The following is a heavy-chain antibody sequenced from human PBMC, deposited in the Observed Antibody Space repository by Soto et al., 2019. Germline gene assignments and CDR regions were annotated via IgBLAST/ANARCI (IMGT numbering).Heavy chain of an antibody. CDR2: IYYSGST. D-gene: IGHD6-25*01. J-gene: IGHJ5*02. CDR1: GGCINSYY. CDR3: ARGGSSAWHNWFDP. V-gene: IGHV4-59*01. Sequence: ASETLSLTCTVSGGCINSYYWSWIRQPPGKGLEWIGYIYYSGSTNYNPSLKSRVTISVDTSKNQFSLKLSSVTAADTAVYYCARGGSSAWHNWFDPWGQGTLVTVSS.